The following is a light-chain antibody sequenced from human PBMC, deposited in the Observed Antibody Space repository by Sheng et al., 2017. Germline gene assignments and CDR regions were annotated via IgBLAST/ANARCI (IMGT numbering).Light chain of an antibody. V-gene: IGLV2-14*03. J-gene: IGLJ2*01. Sequence: QSALTQPASVSGSPGQSITISCTGTNADVGSDYYVSWYQQPPGKAPKLIIFDVNQRPSGTSSRFSASKSGSTASLTISGLQAEDEADYYCSSYTTDNTVLFGGGTKLTI. CDR3: SSYTTDNTVL. CDR2: DVN. CDR1: NADVGSDYY.